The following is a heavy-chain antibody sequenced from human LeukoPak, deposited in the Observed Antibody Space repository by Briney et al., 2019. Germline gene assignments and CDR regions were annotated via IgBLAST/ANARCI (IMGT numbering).Heavy chain of an antibody. Sequence: GASVKVSCRASGYTFTGYYMHWVRQAPGQGLDGMGCINPNSGGTNYAQKFQGRVTMTRDTSISTAYMELSRLRSDDTAVYYCAREPGGYSYGYPFDYWGQGTLVTVSS. CDR3: AREPGGYSYGYPFDY. J-gene: IGHJ4*02. CDR1: GYTFTGYY. V-gene: IGHV1-2*02. D-gene: IGHD5-18*01. CDR2: INPNSGGT.